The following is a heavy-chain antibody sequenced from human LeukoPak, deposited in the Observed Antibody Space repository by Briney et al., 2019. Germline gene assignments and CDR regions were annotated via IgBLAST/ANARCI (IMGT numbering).Heavy chain of an antibody. CDR3: ASSTYYYDSSGLDWFDP. Sequence: GASVKVSCKASGGTFSSYAISWVRQAPGQGLEWMGRIIPILGIANYAQKFQGRVTITADKSTSTAYMELSSLRSEDTAVYYCASSTYYYDSSGLDWFDPWGQGTLVTVSS. J-gene: IGHJ5*02. CDR2: IIPILGIA. V-gene: IGHV1-69*04. D-gene: IGHD3-22*01. CDR1: GGTFSSYA.